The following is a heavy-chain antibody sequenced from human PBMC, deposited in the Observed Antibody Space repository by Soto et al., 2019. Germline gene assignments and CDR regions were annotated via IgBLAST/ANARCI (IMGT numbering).Heavy chain of an antibody. V-gene: IGHV3-23*01. Sequence: EVQLLESGGGLVQPGGSLRLSCAASGFTFSSYSMTWVRQAPGKGLEWVSGISGSGGGTYYADSVKGRFTISRDNSKNALYRQMNRLRAADTAVYYWAKDIYELSPNCFDSCGQGTLVTVSS. CDR2: ISGSGGGT. J-gene: IGHJ4*02. CDR3: AKDIYELSPNCFDS. D-gene: IGHD3-3*01. CDR1: GFTFSSYS.